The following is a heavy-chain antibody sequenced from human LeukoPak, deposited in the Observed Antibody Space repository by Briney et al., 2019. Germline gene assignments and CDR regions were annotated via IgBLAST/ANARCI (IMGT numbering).Heavy chain of an antibody. CDR1: GFTFSDYW. CDR3: ARDQYDTWSRRGNFDS. D-gene: IGHD3-3*01. CDR2: IKQDGSEK. V-gene: IGHV3-7*03. Sequence: PGGSLRLSCAAAGFTFSDYWMSWVRQAPGKGLEWVANIKQDGSEKYYVDSVKGRFTISRDNAKNSLYLQMNSLRAEDTAVFYCARDQYDTWSRRGNFDSWGQGTLVTVSS. J-gene: IGHJ4*02.